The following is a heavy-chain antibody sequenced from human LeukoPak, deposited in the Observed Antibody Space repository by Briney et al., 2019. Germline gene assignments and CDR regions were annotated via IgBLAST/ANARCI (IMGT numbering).Heavy chain of an antibody. Sequence: GGSLRLSCAASGFDFHNYAIHWVRQAPGKGLEWVAVISYDVGVKYHADSVKGRFTISRDSSSKTVYLQMNSLRTEDTAVYYCVREGYYHSGSLPTFYFDYWGQGTLVTVSS. D-gene: IGHD3-10*01. CDR1: GFDFHNYA. CDR2: ISYDVGVK. V-gene: IGHV3-30-3*01. J-gene: IGHJ4*02. CDR3: VREGYYHSGSLPTFYFDY.